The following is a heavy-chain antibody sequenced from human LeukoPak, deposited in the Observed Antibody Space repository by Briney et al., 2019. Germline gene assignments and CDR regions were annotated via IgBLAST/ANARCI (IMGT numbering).Heavy chain of an antibody. CDR2: IKQDGSEK. D-gene: IGHD3-22*01. J-gene: IGHJ4*02. CDR1: GFTFSSYW. CDR3: ARSRYYYDSSGLIDY. V-gene: IGHV3-7*01. Sequence: GGSLRLSCAASGFTFSSYWMSWVRQAPGKGLEWVANIKQDGSEKYYVDSVKGRFTISRDNAKNSLYLQMNSLRAEDTAVYYCARSRYYYDSSGLIDYWGQGTLVTVSS.